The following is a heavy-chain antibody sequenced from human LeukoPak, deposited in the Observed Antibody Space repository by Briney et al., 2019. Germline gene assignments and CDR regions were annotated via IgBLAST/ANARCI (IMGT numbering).Heavy chain of an antibody. D-gene: IGHD2-15*01. V-gene: IGHV3-33*01. CDR1: GFTFSKYG. CDR2: IWDTGKNK. J-gene: IGHJ4*02. CDR3: ARDRGSDDPIDY. Sequence: GKSLRLSCAASGFTFSKYGMHWVRQAPGKGLEWVAVIWDTGKNKNYADSVKGRFTVSRDNSKNKLYLQMSSLRAEDTAVYYCARDRGSDDPIDYWGQGTPVTVSS.